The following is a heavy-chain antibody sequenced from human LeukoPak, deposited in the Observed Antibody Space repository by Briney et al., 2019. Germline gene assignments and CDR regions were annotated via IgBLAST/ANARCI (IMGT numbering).Heavy chain of an antibody. D-gene: IGHD3-16*02. J-gene: IGHJ3*02. CDR1: GGSISSSSYY. CDR3: ARLIKRAFDI. V-gene: IGHV4-39*01. CDR2: IYYSGST. Sequence: SETLSLTCTVSGGSISSSSYYWGWIRQPPGKGLEWIGSIYYSGSTYYNPSLKSRVTVSVDTSKNQFSLKLSSVTAADTAVYYCARLIKRAFDIWGQGTMVTVSS.